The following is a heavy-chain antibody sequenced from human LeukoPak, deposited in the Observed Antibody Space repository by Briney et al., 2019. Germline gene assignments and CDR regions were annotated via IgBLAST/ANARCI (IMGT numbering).Heavy chain of an antibody. CDR2: IYYSGST. CDR3: AADPRGYSYGYGDD. CDR1: GGSISSSSYY. Sequence: SETLSLTCTVSGGSISSSSYYWGWIRQPPGKGLEWIGSIYYSGSTYYNPSLKSRVTISVDTSKNQFSLKLSSVTAADTAVYYCAADPRGYSYGYGDDWGQGTLVTVSS. D-gene: IGHD5-18*01. V-gene: IGHV4-39*01. J-gene: IGHJ4*02.